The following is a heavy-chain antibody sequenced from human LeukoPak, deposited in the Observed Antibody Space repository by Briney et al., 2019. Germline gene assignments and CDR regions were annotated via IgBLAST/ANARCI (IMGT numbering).Heavy chain of an antibody. CDR3: ARRIAVAGKVDP. V-gene: IGHV4-59*12. J-gene: IGHJ5*02. CDR1: GGSISSYY. CDR2: IYYSGST. D-gene: IGHD6-19*01. Sequence: SETLSLTCTVSGGSISSYYWSWIRQPPGKGLEWIGYIYYSGSTNYNPSLKSRVTISVDTSKNQFSLKLSSVTAADTAVYYCARRIAVAGKVDPWGQGTLVTVSS.